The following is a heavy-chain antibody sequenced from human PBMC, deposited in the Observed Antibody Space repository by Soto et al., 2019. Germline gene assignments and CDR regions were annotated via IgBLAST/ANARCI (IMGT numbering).Heavy chain of an antibody. V-gene: IGHV3-23*01. CDR3: AKVPQWVLRYHDWFFDY. D-gene: IGHD3-9*01. Sequence: EVQLLESGGGLVQPGGSLRLSCAVSGFSFSNSAMTWVRQAPGKGLEWVPGISGSGDITYNTDSVKGRFAISRDTSKNVVYLQMRSLRAEDTAVYYCAKVPQWVLRYHDWFFDYWGQGTLVTVSS. CDR2: ISGSGDIT. J-gene: IGHJ4*02. CDR1: GFSFSNSA.